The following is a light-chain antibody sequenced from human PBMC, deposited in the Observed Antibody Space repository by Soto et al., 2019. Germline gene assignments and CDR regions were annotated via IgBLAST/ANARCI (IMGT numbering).Light chain of an antibody. V-gene: IGKV3-20*01. CDR2: AAS. Sequence: EIVLTQSPGTLYLSPGERATLSCRASQSVSSAYLAWYQHKPGQPPTLLIYAASSRVTGIPDRFSGSGSGTDFTLTISRLEPEDFAVYYCQQYGSSSTWTFGQGTKVELK. CDR1: QSVSSAY. J-gene: IGKJ1*01. CDR3: QQYGSSSTWT.